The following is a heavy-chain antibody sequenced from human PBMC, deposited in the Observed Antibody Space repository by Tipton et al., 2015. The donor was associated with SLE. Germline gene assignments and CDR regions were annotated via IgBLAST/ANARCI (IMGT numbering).Heavy chain of an antibody. CDR3: ARSPQWDPPTFDI. CDR2: ISTYSGNT. V-gene: IGHV1-18*01. D-gene: IGHD1-26*01. CDR1: GYTFTIYG. Sequence: QLVQSGAEVKKPGASVKVSCKASGYTFTIYGISWVRQVPGQGLEWMGWISTYSGNTNYAQKLQGRVTMTTDTSTSTAYMGLRSLRSDDTAVYYCARSPQWDPPTFDIWGQGTVVTVSS. J-gene: IGHJ3*02.